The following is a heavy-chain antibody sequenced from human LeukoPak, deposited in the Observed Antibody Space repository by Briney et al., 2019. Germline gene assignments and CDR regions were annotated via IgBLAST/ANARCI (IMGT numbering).Heavy chain of an antibody. J-gene: IGHJ4*02. D-gene: IGHD1-26*01. V-gene: IGHV3-23*01. CDR1: GFSFSNDA. CDR3: ARDLIVGAIGFAY. Sequence: GGSLRLSCAASGFSFSNDAMTWVRQAPGKGLEWVSTITGSDDTTYYTDSVKGRFTISRDNAKNSLYLQMNSLRAEDTAVYYCARDLIVGAIGFAYWGQGTLVTVSS. CDR2: ITGSDDTT.